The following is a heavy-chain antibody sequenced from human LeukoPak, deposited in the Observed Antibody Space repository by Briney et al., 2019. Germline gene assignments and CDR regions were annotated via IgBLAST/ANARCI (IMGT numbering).Heavy chain of an antibody. Sequence: LSETLSLTCTVSGGTISGYDRSWVRQRPRKGLERIGRIYTSGSTNYNPSLKSRVTMSVDTSKNQFSLKLSSVTAADTAVYYCARGYDFWSCGYYMDVGGKGTTVTVSS. J-gene: IGHJ6*03. CDR1: GGTISGYD. CDR3: ARGYDFWSCGYYMDV. D-gene: IGHD3-3*01. CDR2: IYTSGST. V-gene: IGHV4-4*07.